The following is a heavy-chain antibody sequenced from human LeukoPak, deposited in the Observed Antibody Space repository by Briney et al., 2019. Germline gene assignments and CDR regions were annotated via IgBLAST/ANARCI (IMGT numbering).Heavy chain of an antibody. D-gene: IGHD1-26*01. V-gene: IGHV1-69*13. CDR3: AIFNVGASLVWFDP. CDR2: IIPIFGTA. Sequence: GASVKVSCKASGGTFSSYAISWVRQAPGQGLEWMGGIIPIFGTANYAQKFQGRVTITAHESTSTAYMELSSLRSEDTAVYYCAIFNVGASLVWFDPWGQGTLVTVSS. J-gene: IGHJ5*02. CDR1: GGTFSSYA.